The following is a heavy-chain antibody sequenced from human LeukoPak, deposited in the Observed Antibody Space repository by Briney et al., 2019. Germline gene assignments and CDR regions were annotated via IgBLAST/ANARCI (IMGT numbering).Heavy chain of an antibody. D-gene: IGHD3-3*01. CDR1: GGSFSGNY. CDR2: INHSGST. CDR3: ARVTDRGDFWSGYDYGYYYYYMDV. V-gene: IGHV4-34*01. J-gene: IGHJ6*03. Sequence: SETLSLTCAVYGGSFSGNYWNWIRQPPDKGLEWIGEINHSGSTNYNPSLKSRVTISVDTSKNQFSLKLSSVTAADTAVYYCARVTDRGDFWSGYDYGYYYYYMDVWGKGTTVTVSS.